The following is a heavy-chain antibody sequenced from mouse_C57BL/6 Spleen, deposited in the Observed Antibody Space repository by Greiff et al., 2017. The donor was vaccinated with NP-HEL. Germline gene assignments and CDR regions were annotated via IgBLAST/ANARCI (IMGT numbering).Heavy chain of an antibody. CDR3: ARDPSYYYGSSNYFDY. V-gene: IGHV5-4*01. J-gene: IGHJ2*01. CDR1: GFTFSSYA. D-gene: IGHD1-1*01. Sequence: EVKLVESGGGLVKPGGSLKLSCAASGFTFSSYAMSWVRQTPEKRLEWVATISDGGSYTYYPDNVKGRFTISRDNAKNNLYLQMSHLKSEDTAMYYCARDPSYYYGSSNYFDYWGQGTTLTVSS. CDR2: ISDGGSYT.